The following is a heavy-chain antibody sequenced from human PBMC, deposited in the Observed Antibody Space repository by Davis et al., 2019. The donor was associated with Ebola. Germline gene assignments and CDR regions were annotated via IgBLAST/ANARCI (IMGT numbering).Heavy chain of an antibody. V-gene: IGHV3-23*01. CDR3: AKTGGYCSGGSCYHRFGYLEVDY. D-gene: IGHD2-15*01. J-gene: IGHJ4*02. CDR1: GFTFSSYA. Sequence: GESLKISCAASGFTFSSYAMSWVRQAPGKGLEWVSAISGSGGSTYSADSVKGRFTISRDNSKNTLYLQMNSLRAEDTAVYYCAKTGGYCSGGSCYHRFGYLEVDYWGQGTLVTVSS. CDR2: ISGSGGST.